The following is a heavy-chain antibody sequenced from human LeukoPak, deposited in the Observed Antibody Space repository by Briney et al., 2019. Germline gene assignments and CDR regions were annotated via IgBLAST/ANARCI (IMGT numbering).Heavy chain of an antibody. J-gene: IGHJ4*02. Sequence: ASVKVSCKASGYTFTGYYMHWVRQAPGQGLEWMGWINPNSGGTNYAQKFQGRVTMTRDTSISTAYMELSRLRSDDTAVYYCAAFTCSSTSCYPIRPFNYWGQGTLVTVSS. CDR2: INPNSGGT. V-gene: IGHV1-2*02. D-gene: IGHD2-2*01. CDR3: AAFTCSSTSCYPIRPFNY. CDR1: GYTFTGYY.